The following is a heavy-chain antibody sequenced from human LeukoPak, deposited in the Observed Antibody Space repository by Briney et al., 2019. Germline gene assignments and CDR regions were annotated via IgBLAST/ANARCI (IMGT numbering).Heavy chain of an antibody. CDR1: GFTFSSHG. Sequence: GGSLRLSCAASGFTFSSHGMPWVRQSPGKGLEWVAVIWYDGSNKYYADSVKGRFTISRDNSKNTLYLQMHSPRAEDTAIYYCAKDSSAYSGSYYDYWGQGTLVTVSS. V-gene: IGHV3-33*06. J-gene: IGHJ4*02. CDR2: IWYDGSNK. CDR3: AKDSSAYSGSYYDY. D-gene: IGHD1-26*01.